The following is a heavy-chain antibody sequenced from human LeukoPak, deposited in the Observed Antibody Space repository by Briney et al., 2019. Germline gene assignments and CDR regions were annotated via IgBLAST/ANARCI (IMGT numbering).Heavy chain of an antibody. CDR3: ATNYYDSSGYFSDYYYYYYMDV. D-gene: IGHD3-22*01. CDR2: IYYSGST. V-gene: IGHV4-59*12. J-gene: IGHJ6*03. CDR1: GGSISSYY. Sequence: PSETLSLTCTVSGGSISSYYWSWIRQPPGKGLEWIGYIYYSGSTNYNPSLKSRVTISVDTSKNQFSLKLSSVTAADTAVYYCATNYYDSSGYFSDYYYYYYMDVWGKGTTVTVSS.